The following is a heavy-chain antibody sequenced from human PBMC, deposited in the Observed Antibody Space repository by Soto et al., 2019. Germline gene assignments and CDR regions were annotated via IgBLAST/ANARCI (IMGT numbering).Heavy chain of an antibody. D-gene: IGHD4-17*01. Sequence: PGGSLRLSCAASGFTFSDFYMSWIRQAPGKGLEWVSYISRSGSVIYYADSVKGRFTVSRDDAQNSLYLQMNSLRAEDTAVYYCARIRANDYEIDYWGQGTLVTVSS. J-gene: IGHJ4*02. CDR3: ARIRANDYEIDY. CDR2: ISRSGSVI. V-gene: IGHV3-11*01. CDR1: GFTFSDFY.